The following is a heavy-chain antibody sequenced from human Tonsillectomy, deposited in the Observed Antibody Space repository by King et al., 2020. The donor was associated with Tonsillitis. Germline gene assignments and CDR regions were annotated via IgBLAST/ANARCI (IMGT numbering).Heavy chain of an antibody. CDR2: IYYSGST. Sequence: LQLQESGPGLVKPSETLSLTCTVSGGSISSSSYYWGWIRQPPGKGLEWIGSIYYSGSTYYNPSLKSRVTISVDTSKNQFSLKLSPVTAADTAVYYCARSTGAGIDYWGQATLVTVSA. CDR1: GGSISSSSYY. V-gene: IGHV4-39*07. J-gene: IGHJ4*02. D-gene: IGHD6-19*01. CDR3: ARSTGAGIDY.